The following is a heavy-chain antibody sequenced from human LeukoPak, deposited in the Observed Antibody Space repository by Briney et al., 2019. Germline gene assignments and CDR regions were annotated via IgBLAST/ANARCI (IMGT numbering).Heavy chain of an antibody. J-gene: IGHJ4*02. Sequence: GESLKISCKGSGYSFTNYWISWVRQMPGKGLEWMGRIDPSDSYTNYSPSFQGHVTISADRSISTAYLQWSSLRASDTAMYYCARHRGSYGIIDYWGQGTLVTVSS. CDR1: GYSFTNYW. CDR3: ARHRGSYGIIDY. V-gene: IGHV5-10-1*01. CDR2: IDPSDSYT. D-gene: IGHD1-26*01.